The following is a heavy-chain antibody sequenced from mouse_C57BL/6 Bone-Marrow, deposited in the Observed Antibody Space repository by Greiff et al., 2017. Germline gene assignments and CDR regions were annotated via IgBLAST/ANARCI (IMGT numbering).Heavy chain of an antibody. J-gene: IGHJ1*03. Sequence: QVQLQQSGPGLVQPSQSLSITCTVSGFSLTSYGVNWVRQSPGKGLEWLGVIWSGGSTDYNAAFISRLSISKDNSKSKVFFKMNSLQADDTAIYYCARKGDYYGSSYGWYFDVWGTGTTVTVSS. CDR3: ARKGDYYGSSYGWYFDV. CDR2: IWSGGST. CDR1: GFSLTSYG. V-gene: IGHV2-2*01. D-gene: IGHD1-1*01.